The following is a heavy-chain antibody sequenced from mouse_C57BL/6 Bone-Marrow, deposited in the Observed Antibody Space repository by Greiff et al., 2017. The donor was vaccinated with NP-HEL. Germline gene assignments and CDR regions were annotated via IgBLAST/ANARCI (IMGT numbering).Heavy chain of an antibody. D-gene: IGHD1-1*01. V-gene: IGHV1-18*01. CDR3: ARHGSSSYAMDY. Sequence: EVMLVESGPELVKPGASVKIPCKASGYTFTDYNMDWVKQSHGKSLEWIGDINPNNGGTIYNQKFKGKATLTVDKSSSTAYMELRSLTSEDTAVYYCARHGSSSYAMDYWGQGTSVTVSS. J-gene: IGHJ4*01. CDR2: INPNNGGT. CDR1: GYTFTDYN.